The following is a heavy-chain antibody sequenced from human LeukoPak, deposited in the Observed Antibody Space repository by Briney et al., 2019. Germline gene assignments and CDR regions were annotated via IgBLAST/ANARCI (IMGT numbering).Heavy chain of an antibody. Sequence: GESLRLSCVASGFTFSNYAMSWVRQAPGKRLEWVAAVTGRGGSTYYADSVKGRFTISRDNSRNTLFLQMNSLRAEDTAIYYCAKWGDFDILTGYYVSDFWGQVTLVTVSS. CDR3: AKWGDFDILTGYYVSDF. CDR2: VTGRGGST. V-gene: IGHV3-23*01. D-gene: IGHD3-9*01. CDR1: GFTFSNYA. J-gene: IGHJ4*02.